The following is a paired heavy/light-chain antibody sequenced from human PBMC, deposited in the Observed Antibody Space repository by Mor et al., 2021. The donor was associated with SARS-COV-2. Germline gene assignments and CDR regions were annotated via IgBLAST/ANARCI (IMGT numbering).Heavy chain of an antibody. CDR3: ARSSGGLRDFDY. D-gene: IGHD6-19*01. Sequence: VQLVQSGAEVKKPGASVKVSCKASGYTFTSNGISWVRQAPGQGLEWMGWISTYNGNTNYAQELQGRVTMTTDTSTSTAYMELRSLRSDDTAMYYCARSSGGLRDFDYWGQGTLVAVSS. CDR2: ISTYNGNT. J-gene: IGHJ4*02. CDR1: GYTFTSNG. V-gene: IGHV1-18*04.
Light chain of an antibody. CDR3: QQYYSTPPT. CDR1: QSVLYSSNNKNY. V-gene: IGKV4-1*01. CDR2: WAS. J-gene: IGKJ1*01. Sequence: DIVMTQSPDSLAVSLGERATINCKSSQSVLYSSNNKNYLAWYQQKPGQPPKLLIYWASTRASGVPDRFSGSGSGTDFSLTISSLQAEDVAVYYCQQYYSTPPTFGQGTKVEIK.